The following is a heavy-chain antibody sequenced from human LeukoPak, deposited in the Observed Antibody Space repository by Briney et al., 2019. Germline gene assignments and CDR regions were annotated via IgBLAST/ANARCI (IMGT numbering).Heavy chain of an antibody. CDR3: ARRGSSPNYYYYYMDV. J-gene: IGHJ6*03. V-gene: IGHV4-39*01. CDR1: GGSISSSSYY. D-gene: IGHD6-6*01. CDR2: IYYSGST. Sequence: PSETLSLTCTVSGGSISSSSYYWGWIRQPPGKGLEWLGSIYYSGSTYYNPSLKSRVTISVDTSRNQFSLKLSSVTAADTAVYYCARRGSSPNYYYYYMDVWGKGTTVTVSS.